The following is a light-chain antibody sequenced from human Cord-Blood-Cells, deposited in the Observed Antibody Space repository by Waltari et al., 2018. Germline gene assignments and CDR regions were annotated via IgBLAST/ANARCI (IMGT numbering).Light chain of an antibody. CDR3: QQYYSTPWT. CDR1: QSVLYSSNNKNY. V-gene: IGKV4-1*01. Sequence: DIVMTQSPDSLAVSLGERATINCKSSQSVLYSSNNKNYLAWYQQKPGQPPKLRMYWASTRESGVPDRFSGSGSGTEFTLTISSLQAEDVAVYYCQQYYSTPWTFGQGTKVEIK. CDR2: WAS. J-gene: IGKJ1*01.